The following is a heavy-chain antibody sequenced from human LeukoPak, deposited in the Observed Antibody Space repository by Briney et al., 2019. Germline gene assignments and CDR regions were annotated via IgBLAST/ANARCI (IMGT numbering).Heavy chain of an antibody. Sequence: SETLSLTCTVSGGSISSHYWSWIRQPPGKGLEWIGYIYYSGSTNYNPSLKSRVTISVDTSKNQFSLKLSSVTAADTAVYYCARDRDGYNLGGYYYGMDVWGQGTTVTVSS. V-gene: IGHV4-59*11. CDR2: IYYSGST. J-gene: IGHJ6*02. CDR1: GGSISSHY. CDR3: ARDRDGYNLGGYYYGMDV. D-gene: IGHD5-24*01.